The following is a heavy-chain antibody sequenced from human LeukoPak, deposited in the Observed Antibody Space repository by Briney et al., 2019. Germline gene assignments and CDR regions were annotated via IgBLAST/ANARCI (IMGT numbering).Heavy chain of an antibody. D-gene: IGHD2-2*01. Sequence: ASVKVSCKASGYTFTGYYMHWVRQAPRQGLEWMGWINPNSGGTNYAQKFQGRVTMTRDTSISTAYMELSRLRSDDTAVYYCARTYDIVVVPAAKDNWFDPWGQGTLVTVSS. CDR2: INPNSGGT. CDR1: GYTFTGYY. J-gene: IGHJ5*02. CDR3: ARTYDIVVVPAAKDNWFDP. V-gene: IGHV1-2*02.